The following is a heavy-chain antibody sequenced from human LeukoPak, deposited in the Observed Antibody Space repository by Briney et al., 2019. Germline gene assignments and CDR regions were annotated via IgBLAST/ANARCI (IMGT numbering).Heavy chain of an antibody. J-gene: IGHJ4*02. Sequence: GGSLRLSCAGSGFSFSNYAMSWVRQAPGKGLDWVSTISGSGGSTYYADSVKGRFTISRDNSKNTLYLQMNSLRAEDTAVYYCAKMTGVVVAATPDYWGQGTLVIVSS. CDR1: GFSFSNYA. CDR3: AKMTGVVVAATPDY. D-gene: IGHD2-15*01. CDR2: ISGSGGST. V-gene: IGHV3-23*01.